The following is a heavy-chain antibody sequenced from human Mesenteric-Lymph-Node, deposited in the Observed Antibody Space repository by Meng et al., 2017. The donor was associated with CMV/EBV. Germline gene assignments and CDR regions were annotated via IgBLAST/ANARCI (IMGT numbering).Heavy chain of an antibody. Sequence: GESLKISCAASGFTFSNYEMNWVRQAPGKGLEWVSYINSGSGRNIYYADSVKGRFAISRDIPKNTLYLRMDSLSAEDTAVYYCAIPAAVGLSYYFGMDVWGQGTTVTVSS. CDR1: GFTFSNYE. J-gene: IGHJ6*02. CDR3: AIPAAVGLSYYFGMDV. CDR2: INSGSGRNI. V-gene: IGHV3-48*03. D-gene: IGHD2-2*01.